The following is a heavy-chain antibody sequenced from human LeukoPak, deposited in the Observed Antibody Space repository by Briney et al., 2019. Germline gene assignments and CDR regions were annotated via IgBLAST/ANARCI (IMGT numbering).Heavy chain of an antibody. CDR1: GFTFSSYA. J-gene: IGHJ4*02. D-gene: IGHD2-2*01. Sequence: GGSLRLSCAASGFTFSSYAMSWVRQAPGKGLEWVSAISGSGGSTYYADSVKGRFTISRDNSKNTLYLQMNSLRAEDTAVYYCAKAPHIVVVPAAYFDYWGQGSLVTVSS. CDR3: AKAPHIVVVPAAYFDY. V-gene: IGHV3-23*01. CDR2: ISGSGGST.